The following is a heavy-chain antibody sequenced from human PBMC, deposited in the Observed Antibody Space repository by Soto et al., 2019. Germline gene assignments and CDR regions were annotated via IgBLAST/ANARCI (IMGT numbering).Heavy chain of an antibody. D-gene: IGHD2-8*01. CDR1: RGSVSSGGYS. CDR3: TRGVLA. CDR2: ISPSGSP. Sequence: QVQLQESGSRLVRPSQTLSLTCSVSRGSVSSGGYSWSWIRQAPGKGLEWIGFISPSGSPAYNPSLKGRVSISVDTSKNQISLELSSVTAADPAVYYCTRGVLAWGPGTLVTVSS. J-gene: IGHJ5*02. V-gene: IGHV4-30-2*01.